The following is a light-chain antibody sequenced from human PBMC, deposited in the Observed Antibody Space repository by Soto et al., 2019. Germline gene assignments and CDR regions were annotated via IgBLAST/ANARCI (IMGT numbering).Light chain of an antibody. J-gene: IGLJ1*01. CDR1: SSDIGAYNY. V-gene: IGLV2-14*01. CDR3: SSYTTSSTPCV. CDR2: DVS. Sequence: QSVLTQPASVSGSPGQSITISCTGTSSDIGAYNYVSWYQQHPGKAPKLMIYDVSSRPSGVSDRFSGSKSGNTASLTISGLQAEDEADYYCSSYTTSSTPCVFGSGTKLTVL.